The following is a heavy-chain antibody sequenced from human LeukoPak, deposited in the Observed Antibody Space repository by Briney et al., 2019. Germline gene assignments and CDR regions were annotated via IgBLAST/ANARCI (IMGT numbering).Heavy chain of an antibody. V-gene: IGHV1-69*05. Sequence: SVKVSCKASGGTFSSYAISWVRQAPGQGLEWMGGIIPIFGTANYAQKFQGRVTITTDESTSTAYMELSSLRSEDTAVHYCARPRTVVPAALDYWGQGTLVTVSS. CDR1: GGTFSSYA. CDR3: ARPRTVVPAALDY. CDR2: IIPIFGTA. D-gene: IGHD2-2*01. J-gene: IGHJ4*02.